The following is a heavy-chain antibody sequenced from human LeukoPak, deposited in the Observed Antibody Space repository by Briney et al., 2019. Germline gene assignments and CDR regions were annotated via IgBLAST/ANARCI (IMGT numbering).Heavy chain of an antibody. J-gene: IGHJ4*02. CDR2: IYHSGST. D-gene: IGHD3-10*01. CDR1: GYSISSGYY. CDR3: ASYYGSGSYYYFDY. V-gene: IGHV4-38-2*02. Sequence: SETLSLTCTVSGYSISSGYYWGWIRQPPGKGLEWIGSIYHSGSTYYNPSLKSRVTISVDTSKNQFSLKLSSVTAADTAVYYCASYYGSGSYYYFDYWGQGTLVTVSS.